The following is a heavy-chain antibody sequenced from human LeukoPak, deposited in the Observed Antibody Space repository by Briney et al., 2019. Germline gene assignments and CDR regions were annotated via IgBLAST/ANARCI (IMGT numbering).Heavy chain of an antibody. V-gene: IGHV4-34*01. CDR2: INHSGST. CDR3: ARGEARGSETVYVDY. Sequence: PSETLSLTCAVYGGSFSGYYWSWIRQPPGKGLEWIGEINHSGSTNYNPSLKSRVTISVDTSKNQFSLRLNSVTAADTAVFYCARGEARGSETVYVDYWGRGILVTVSS. J-gene: IGHJ4*02. CDR1: GGSFSGYY. D-gene: IGHD3-10*01.